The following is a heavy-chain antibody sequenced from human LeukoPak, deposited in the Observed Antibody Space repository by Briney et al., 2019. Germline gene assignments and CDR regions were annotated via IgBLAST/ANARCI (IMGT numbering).Heavy chain of an antibody. D-gene: IGHD3/OR15-3a*01. J-gene: IGHJ3*02. CDR2: IYHSGST. CDR1: GGSISSSNW. V-gene: IGHV4-4*02. CDR3: ARGGLISLANTPLGAFDI. Sequence: PSGTLSLTCAVSGGSISSSNWWSWVRQPPGKGLEWIGEIYHSGSTNYNPSLKSRVTISVDKSKNQFSLKLSSVTAADTAIYYCARGGLISLANTPLGAFDIWGQGTMVSVSS.